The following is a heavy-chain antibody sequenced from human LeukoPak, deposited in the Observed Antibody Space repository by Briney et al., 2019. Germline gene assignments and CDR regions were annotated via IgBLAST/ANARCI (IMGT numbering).Heavy chain of an antibody. CDR1: GDSVSSNSAA. Sequence: SQTLSLTCAISGDSVSSNSAAWIWIRQSPSRGLEWLGRTYYRSKWYNDYAVSVKSRITINPDTSKNQFSLQLNSVTPEDTAVYYCAREGSSWPFGNTKFDPWGQGTLVTVSS. CDR3: AREGSSWPFGNTKFDP. D-gene: IGHD6-13*01. V-gene: IGHV6-1*01. J-gene: IGHJ5*02. CDR2: TYYRSKWYN.